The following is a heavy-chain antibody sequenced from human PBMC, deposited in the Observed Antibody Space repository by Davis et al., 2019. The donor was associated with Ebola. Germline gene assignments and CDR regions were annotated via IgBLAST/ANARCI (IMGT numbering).Heavy chain of an antibody. D-gene: IGHD3-10*01. CDR1: GFTFSSYW. CDR3: ARVGSGSYYTLYYYGMDV. J-gene: IGHJ6*02. V-gene: IGHV4-4*02. Sequence: GSLRLSCAASGFTFSSYWMSWVRQAPGKGLEWIGEIYHSGSTNYNPSLKSRVTISVDKSKNQFSLKLSSVTAADTAVYYCARVGSGSYYTLYYYGMDVWGQGTTVTVSS. CDR2: IYHSGST.